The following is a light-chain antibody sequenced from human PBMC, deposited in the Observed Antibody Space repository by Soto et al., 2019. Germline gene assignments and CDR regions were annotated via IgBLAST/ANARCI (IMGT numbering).Light chain of an antibody. Sequence: QSVLTQPASVSGSPGQSIAISCTGTSSDVGGHDSVSWYQRHPGKAPKLMIYNVSNRPSGVSNRFSGSKSGNTASLTISGLLAEDEADYFCTSYTSASTYVFGAGTKVTVL. CDR2: NVS. V-gene: IGLV2-14*01. CDR3: TSYTSASTYV. J-gene: IGLJ1*01. CDR1: SSDVGGHDS.